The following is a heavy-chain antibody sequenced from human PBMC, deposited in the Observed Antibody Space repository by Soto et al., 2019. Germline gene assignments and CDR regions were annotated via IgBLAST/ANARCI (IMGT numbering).Heavy chain of an antibody. D-gene: IGHD1-26*01. J-gene: IGHJ4*02. CDR2: ISFSGGSI. CDR1: GFTFSSYE. V-gene: IGHV3-48*03. Sequence: GGSLRLSCAASGFTFSSYEMNWVRQAPGKGLEWVSHISFSGGSIYYADSVKGRFAISRDNAKKSLYLQMNGLRAEDTAVYYCARESDYDTFDHWGQGTLVTVSS. CDR3: ARESDYDTFDH.